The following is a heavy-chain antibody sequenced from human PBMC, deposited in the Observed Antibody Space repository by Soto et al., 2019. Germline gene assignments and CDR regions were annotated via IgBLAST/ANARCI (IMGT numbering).Heavy chain of an antibody. CDR3: ARDRDWNYGDY. D-gene: IGHD1-7*01. Sequence: EVQLVESGGGLVQPGGSLRLSCSASGFTFGSYWMHWVSQVPGKGLVWVSRINTYGSSTSYGDSVKGRFTISRDNAKNTLYLQMSSLRAEDTAVYYCARDRDWNYGDYWGQGTLVTVSS. J-gene: IGHJ4*02. CDR2: INTYGSST. V-gene: IGHV3-74*01. CDR1: GFTFGSYW.